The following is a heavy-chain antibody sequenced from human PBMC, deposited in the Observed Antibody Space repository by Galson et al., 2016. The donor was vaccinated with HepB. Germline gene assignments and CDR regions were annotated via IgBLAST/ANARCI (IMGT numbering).Heavy chain of an antibody. D-gene: IGHD1-1*01. CDR2: ISPRRTT. V-gene: IGHV3-23*01. CDR1: GFVFSNFG. CDR3: AKERLVRWIFDH. J-gene: IGHJ4*02. Sequence: SMRLSCAASGFVFSNFGLSWVRQAPGKGLEWVASISPRRTTYYSDSVQGRFTISRDNSNNTLYLQMNGLRAEDTAVYYCAKERLVRWIFDHWGQGTLLTVSS.